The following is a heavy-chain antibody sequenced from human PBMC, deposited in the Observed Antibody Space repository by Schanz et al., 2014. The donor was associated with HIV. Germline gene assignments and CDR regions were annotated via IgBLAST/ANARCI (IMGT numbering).Heavy chain of an antibody. CDR2: LNWDGTIT. CDR3: ARAWGSWRRYYFEP. D-gene: IGHD3-16*01. Sequence: EVQLVESGGGLVQPGGSLRLSCAASGISLTNNAMTWVRQAPGKGLEWVSGLNWDGTITGYADSVKGRFTISRDNAKNSLYLLMNSLTADDTALYYCARAWGSWRRYYFEPWGQGTLVTVSS. CDR1: GISLTNNA. J-gene: IGHJ4*02. V-gene: IGHV3-20*04.